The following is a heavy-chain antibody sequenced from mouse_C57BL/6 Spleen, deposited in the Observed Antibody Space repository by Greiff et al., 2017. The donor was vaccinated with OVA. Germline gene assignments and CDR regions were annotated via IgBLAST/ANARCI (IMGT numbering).Heavy chain of an antibody. CDR1: GYTFTSYW. Sequence: QVQLQQPGAELVKPGASVKMSCKASGYTFTSYWITWVKQRPGQGLEWIGDIYPGSGSTNYNEKFKSKATLTVDTSSSTAYMQLSSLTSEDSAVYYCARRAGPGLGLYYFDYWGQGTTLTVSS. J-gene: IGHJ2*01. CDR3: ARRAGPGLGLYYFDY. V-gene: IGHV1-55*01. CDR2: IYPGSGST. D-gene: IGHD4-1*01.